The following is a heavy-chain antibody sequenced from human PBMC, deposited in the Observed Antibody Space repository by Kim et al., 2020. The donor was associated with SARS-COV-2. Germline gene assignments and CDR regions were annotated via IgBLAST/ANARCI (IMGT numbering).Heavy chain of an antibody. V-gene: IGHV4-38-2*02. CDR2: IYHSGST. CDR3: ARRDYDSSGYYHYFDY. Sequence: SETLSLTCTVSGYSISSGYYWGWIRQPPGKGLEWIGSIYHSGSTYYNPSLKSRVTISVDTSKNQFSLKLSSVTAADTAVYYCARRDYDSSGYYHYFDYWGQGTLVTVSS. J-gene: IGHJ4*02. D-gene: IGHD3-22*01. CDR1: GYSISSGYY.